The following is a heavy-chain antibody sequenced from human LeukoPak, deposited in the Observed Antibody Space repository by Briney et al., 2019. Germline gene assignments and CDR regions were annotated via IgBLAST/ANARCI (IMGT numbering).Heavy chain of an antibody. CDR3: ARDRVGSADFWSGYYTGTFDY. CDR1: GFTFSDYY. Sequence: GGSLRLSCAASGFTFSDYYMTWIRQAPGKGLEWVSYIGGSDNTIYYADSVKGRFTISRDNAKNSLYPQTNSLRAEDTAVYYCARDRVGSADFWSGYYTGTFDYWGQGTLVTVSS. J-gene: IGHJ4*02. CDR2: IGGSDNTI. V-gene: IGHV3-11*04. D-gene: IGHD3-3*01.